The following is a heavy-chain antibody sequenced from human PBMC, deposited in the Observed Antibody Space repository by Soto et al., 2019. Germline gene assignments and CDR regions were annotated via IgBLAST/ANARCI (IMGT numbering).Heavy chain of an antibody. CDR3: ARGVLLAPDV. Sequence: QVQLQESGPGLVKPSETLSLTCSVSGGSITSHYWTWVRQPPGKGLEWIGYMYYSGRTNYNPSLKSRVTVSIDPSKKQFSLQMSSITAADTAVYYCARGVLLAPDVWGQGTTVTVSS. J-gene: IGHJ6*02. D-gene: IGHD1-26*01. CDR2: MYYSGRT. V-gene: IGHV4-59*08. CDR1: GGSITSHY.